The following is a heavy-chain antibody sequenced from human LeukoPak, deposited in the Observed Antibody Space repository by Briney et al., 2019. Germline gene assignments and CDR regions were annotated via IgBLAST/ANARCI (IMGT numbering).Heavy chain of an antibody. D-gene: IGHD3-22*01. J-gene: IGHJ4*02. CDR1: GFTFDDYG. CDR2: INWNGGST. CDR3: ARAKGYYYDSSGYSTFDY. Sequence: PGGSLRLSCAASGFTFDDYGMSWVRQAPGKGLEWVSGINWNGGSTGYADSVKVRFTISRDNAKNSLYLQMNSLRAEDTALYYCARAKGYYYDSSGYSTFDYWGQGTLVTVSS. V-gene: IGHV3-20*04.